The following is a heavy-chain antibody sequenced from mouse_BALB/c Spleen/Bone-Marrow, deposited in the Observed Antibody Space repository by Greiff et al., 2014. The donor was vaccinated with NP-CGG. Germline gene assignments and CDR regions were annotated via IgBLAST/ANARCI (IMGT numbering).Heavy chain of an antibody. J-gene: IGHJ2*01. D-gene: IGHD2-4*01. CDR2: IWAGGST. CDR3: ARDLSIFYDYPSDY. V-gene: IGHV2-9*02. Sequence: QVQLKESGPGLVAPSQSLSITCTVSGSSLTSYGVHWVRQPPGKGLEWLGIIWAGGSTNYNPALMSRLSISKDNSKSQVFLKMNSLQTDDTAIYYCARDLSIFYDYPSDYWGQGTTLTVSS. CDR1: GSSLTSYG.